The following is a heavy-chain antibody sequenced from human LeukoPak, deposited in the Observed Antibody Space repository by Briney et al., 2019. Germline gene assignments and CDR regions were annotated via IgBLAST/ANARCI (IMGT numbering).Heavy chain of an antibody. V-gene: IGHV3-23*01. D-gene: IGHD2-15*01. CDR3: AKGDWGRLGYCSD. CDR1: GFTSSSYA. Sequence: PGGSLRLSCAASGFTSSSYAMSWVRQAPGKGLEWVSAISGSGGSTYYADSVKGRFTISRDNSKNTLYLQMNSLRAEDTAVYYCAKGDWGRLGYCSDWGQGTLVTVSS. J-gene: IGHJ4*02. CDR2: ISGSGGST.